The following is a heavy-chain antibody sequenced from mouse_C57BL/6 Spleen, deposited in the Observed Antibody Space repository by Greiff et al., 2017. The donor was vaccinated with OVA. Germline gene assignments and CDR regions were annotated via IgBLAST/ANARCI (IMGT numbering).Heavy chain of an antibody. V-gene: IGHV10-1*01. CDR2: IRSKSNNYAT. CDR3: GRRDYGSSYAMDY. CDR1: GFSFNTYA. D-gene: IGHD1-1*01. Sequence: EVQLVESGGGLVQPKGSLKLSCAASGFSFNTYAMNWVRQAPGKGLEWVARIRSKSNNYATYYADSVKDRFTISRDDSESMLYLQMNNLKTEDTAMYYCGRRDYGSSYAMDYWGQGTSVTVSS. J-gene: IGHJ4*01.